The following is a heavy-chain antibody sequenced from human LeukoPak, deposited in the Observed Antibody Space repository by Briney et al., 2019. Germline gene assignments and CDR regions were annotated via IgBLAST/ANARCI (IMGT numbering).Heavy chain of an antibody. CDR1: ELNFKTHA. D-gene: IGHD3-16*02. J-gene: IGHJ4*02. CDR3: ARDLQEISSFYFHY. Sequence: GTSLRLSCVVSELNFKTHAMHWVRQAPGKGLEWVAGLSFDASGRNYADSVKGRFTISRDNSKNTLYLQMHSLSPEDTAVYFCARDLQEISSFYFHYWGQGSLVTVSS. V-gene: IGHV3-30*04. CDR2: LSFDASGR.